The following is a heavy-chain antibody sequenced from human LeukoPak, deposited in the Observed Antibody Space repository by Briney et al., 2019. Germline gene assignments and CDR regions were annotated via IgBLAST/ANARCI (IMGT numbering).Heavy chain of an antibody. D-gene: IGHD4-23*01. CDR3: AHRGGGTVTTVVFDY. CDR1: GFSLTTNEVG. V-gene: IGHV2-5*02. CDR2: ISGDDDR. J-gene: IGHJ4*02. Sequence: SGPTLVKPTQTLTLTCTFSGFSLTTNEVGVGWIRQPPGKALEWLAFISGDDDRRYSPSLKTRLTITKDTSKNQVVLTMTNMDPVDTATYYCAHRGGGTVTTVVFDYWGQGTLVTVSS.